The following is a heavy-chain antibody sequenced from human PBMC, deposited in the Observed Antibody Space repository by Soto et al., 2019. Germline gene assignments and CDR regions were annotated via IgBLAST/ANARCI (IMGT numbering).Heavy chain of an antibody. D-gene: IGHD6-13*01. V-gene: IGHV1-18*01. CDR3: ARDSSSWFYYYYGMDV. CDR2: ISVYNDNT. CDR1: GYTFTNYG. J-gene: IGHJ6*02. Sequence: QVQLVQSGAEVKKPGASVKVSCKASGYTFTNYGISWVRQAPGQGREWMGWISVYNDNTHYAQKVQGRVTMTTDTFTSTAYMELRSLRSDDTAIYYCARDSSSWFYYYYGMDVWGQGTTVTVSS.